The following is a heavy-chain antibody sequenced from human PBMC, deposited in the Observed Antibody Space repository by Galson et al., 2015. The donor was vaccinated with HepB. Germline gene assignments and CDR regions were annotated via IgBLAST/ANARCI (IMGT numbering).Heavy chain of an antibody. Sequence: QSGAEVTKPGESLKISCKASGSNFTNYWIGWVRQMPGKGLEWMGIIYPDDSDARYRPSFPGQVTISADKTITTAYLQWSSLKASDTAMYYCARHMISYGTGWYLDYWGQGTLVTVSS. CDR1: GSNFTNYW. V-gene: IGHV5-51*01. CDR3: ARHMISYGTGWYLDY. CDR2: IYPDDSDA. J-gene: IGHJ4*02. D-gene: IGHD6-19*01.